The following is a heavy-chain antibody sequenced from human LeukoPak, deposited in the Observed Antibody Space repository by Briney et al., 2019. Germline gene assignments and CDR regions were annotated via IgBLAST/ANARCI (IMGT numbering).Heavy chain of an antibody. J-gene: IGHJ4*02. D-gene: IGHD3-16*02. Sequence: GGSLRICSTGSGFISSDYGTWFVRQAPGKGLEWVGFIRSKNYGGTTEYAASVKGRFTISRDDSKSIAYLQMNSLKTEDTAMYYSPGLIVVTYWDWGQVTLVTASS. V-gene: IGHV3-49*04. CDR2: IRSKNYGGTT. CDR3: PGLIVVTYWD. CDR1: GFISSDYG.